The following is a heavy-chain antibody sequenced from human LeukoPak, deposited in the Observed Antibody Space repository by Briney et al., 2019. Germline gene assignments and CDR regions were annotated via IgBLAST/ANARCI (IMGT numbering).Heavy chain of an antibody. Sequence: EASVKVSCKASGYTFTVYYMHWVRQAPGQGLEWMGGIIPIFGTANYAQKFQGRVTITADESTSTAYMELSSLRSEDTAVYYCARLETMVRGVTYNWFDPWGQGTLVTVSS. V-gene: IGHV1-69*13. CDR1: GYTFTVYY. CDR3: ARLETMVRGVTYNWFDP. CDR2: IIPIFGTA. D-gene: IGHD3-10*01. J-gene: IGHJ5*02.